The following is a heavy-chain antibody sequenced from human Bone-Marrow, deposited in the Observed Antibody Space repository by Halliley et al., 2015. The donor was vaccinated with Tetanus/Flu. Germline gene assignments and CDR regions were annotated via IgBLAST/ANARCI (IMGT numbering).Heavy chain of an antibody. D-gene: IGHD2-2*02. CDR1: GYIFTSYG. CDR3: ARGDVRYCGSTNCYSVFDY. J-gene: IGHJ4*02. V-gene: IGHV1-18*01. CDR2: ISSYNGNT. Sequence: QMQLVQSGAEVKKPGASVKVSCKASGYIFTSYGISWVRQAPGQGLEWMGWISSYNGNTNYAENFQGRVTLTTDTATSTAYMELRSLRSDDTAVYYCARGDVRYCGSTNCYSVFDYWGQGTLVTVSS.